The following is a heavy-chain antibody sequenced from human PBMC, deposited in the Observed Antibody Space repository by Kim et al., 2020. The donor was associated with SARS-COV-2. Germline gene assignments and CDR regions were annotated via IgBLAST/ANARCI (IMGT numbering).Heavy chain of an antibody. J-gene: IGHJ4*02. CDR3: AREPPSAYGAGPTFDY. V-gene: IGHV3-33*05. Sequence: GGSLRLSCAASGFTFSSYGMHWVRQAPGKGLEWVAVISYDGSNKYYADSVKGRFTISRDNSKNTLYLQMNSLRAEDTAVYYCAREPPSAYGAGPTFDYWGQGTLVTVSS. CDR1: GFTFSSYG. D-gene: IGHD4-17*01. CDR2: ISYDGSNK.